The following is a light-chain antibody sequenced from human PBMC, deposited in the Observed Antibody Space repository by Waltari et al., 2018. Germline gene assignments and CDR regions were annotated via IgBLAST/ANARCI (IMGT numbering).Light chain of an antibody. CDR2: GVF. CDR3: GRAYHVPPIT. J-gene: IGKJ5*01. Sequence: DLQMTQSPPSLSASIRDRLPITSRASQTINTHLNSYQQKNEKAPQFLTFGVFSLRRRVPSRFSGTGSGKEFTLTSSGLQPEDVATDYCGRAYHVPPITFSQGTR. V-gene: IGKV1-39*01. CDR1: QTINTH.